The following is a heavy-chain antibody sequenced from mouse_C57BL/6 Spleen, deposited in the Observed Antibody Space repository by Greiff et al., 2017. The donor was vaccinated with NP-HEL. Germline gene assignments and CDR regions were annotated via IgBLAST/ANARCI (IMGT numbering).Heavy chain of an antibody. D-gene: IGHD1-1*01. J-gene: IGHJ1*03. Sequence: VKLMESGPGLVAPSQSLSITCTVSGFSLTSYAISWVRQPPGKGLEWLGVIWTGGGTNYNSALKSRLSISKDNSKSQVFLKMNSLQTDDTARYYCARIEDYYGSSPYWYFDVWGTGTTVTVSS. CDR2: IWTGGGT. CDR3: ARIEDYYGSSPYWYFDV. V-gene: IGHV2-9-1*01. CDR1: GFSLTSYA.